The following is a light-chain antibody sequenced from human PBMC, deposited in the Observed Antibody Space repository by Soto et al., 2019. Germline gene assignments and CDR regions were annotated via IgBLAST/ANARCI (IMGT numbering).Light chain of an antibody. CDR1: RNDVGTYNL. Sequence: QSALTQPPSVSGSPGQSITISCTGTRNDVGTYNLISWYQHHPGKPPKLMIYEVSRRPSGVSNRFSGSKSGNSASLTISGLQAEDEADYYCCSYAGSSTFDVVFGGGTKLTVL. V-gene: IGLV2-23*02. CDR2: EVS. J-gene: IGLJ2*01. CDR3: CSYAGSSTFDVV.